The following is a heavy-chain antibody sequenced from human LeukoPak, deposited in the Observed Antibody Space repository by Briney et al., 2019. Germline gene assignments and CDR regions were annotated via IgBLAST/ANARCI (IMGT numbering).Heavy chain of an antibody. CDR3: VSHSVTTNYYCYAMDV. Sequence: GGPLRLSCAASGFTFGRYKMRWVRQAPGKGLKCLANIKQDGGEKYYVDSVKGRFTISRDNSRNSLYLQMNTLRVEDTAVYYCVSHSVTTNYYCYAMDVWGQGTTVTVSS. CDR1: GFTFGRYK. J-gene: IGHJ6*02. CDR2: IKQDGGEK. V-gene: IGHV3-7*01. D-gene: IGHD4-17*01.